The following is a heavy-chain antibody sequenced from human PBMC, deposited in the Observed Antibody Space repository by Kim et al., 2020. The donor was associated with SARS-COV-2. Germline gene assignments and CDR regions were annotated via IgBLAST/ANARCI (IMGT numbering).Heavy chain of an antibody. J-gene: IGHJ4*02. V-gene: IGHV4-34*01. Sequence: SETLSLTCAVYGGSFSGYHWSWIRQPPGKGLEWIGQVDLGGGTNYNPSLEGRVTISADASKNQFSLKLRSVTAADTAVYYCAGRGDWLSDWGQGTLVTV. D-gene: IGHD3-9*01. CDR1: GGSFSGYH. CDR2: VDLGGGT. CDR3: AGRGDWLSD.